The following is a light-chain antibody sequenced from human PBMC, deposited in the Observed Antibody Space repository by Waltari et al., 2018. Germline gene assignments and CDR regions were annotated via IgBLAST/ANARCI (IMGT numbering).Light chain of an antibody. V-gene: IGLV3-1*01. CDR2: HDS. CDR1: KLGEKY. Sequence: SYELTPPPSVSVAPGQTATITCPTAKLGEKYVCWYQQKPGQSPVLVIYHDSKRPSGIPERFSGSNSGNTATLTISGTQPMDEADYYCQAWDSNTEDVFGGGTKLTVL. J-gene: IGLJ2*01. CDR3: QAWDSNTEDV.